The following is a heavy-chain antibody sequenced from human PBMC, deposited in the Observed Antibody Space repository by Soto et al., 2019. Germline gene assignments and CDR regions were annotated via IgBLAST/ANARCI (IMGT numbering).Heavy chain of an antibody. CDR2: IDWDDDK. V-gene: IGHV2-70*01. J-gene: IGHJ4*02. CDR1: GFSLSTSGMC. D-gene: IGHD3-10*01. Sequence: SGPTLVNPTQTLTLTCTFSGFSLSTSGMCVSWIRQPPGKALEWLALIDWDDDKYYSTSLKTRLTISKDTSKNQVVLTMTNMDPVGTATYYCARGVGDLLWKARPYYFDYWRQGTLVTVSS. CDR3: ARGVGDLLWKARPYYFDY.